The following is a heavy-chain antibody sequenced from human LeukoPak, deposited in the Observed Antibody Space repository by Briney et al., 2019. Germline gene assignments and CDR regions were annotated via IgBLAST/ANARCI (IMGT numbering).Heavy chain of an antibody. D-gene: IGHD4-17*01. J-gene: IGHJ1*01. CDR1: GFTFSSYA. CDR3: AKDPSSSTYGAEYFQH. CDR2: ISGSGGST. Sequence: GGSLRLSCAASGFTFSSYAMSWVRQAPGKGLEWVSAISGSGGSTYYADSVKGRFTISRDNSKNTLYLQMNSLRAEDTAVYYCAKDPSSSTYGAEYFQHWGQGTLVTVSS. V-gene: IGHV3-23*01.